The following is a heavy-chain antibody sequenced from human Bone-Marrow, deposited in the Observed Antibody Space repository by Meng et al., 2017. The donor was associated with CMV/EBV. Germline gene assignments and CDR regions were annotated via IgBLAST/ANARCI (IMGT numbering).Heavy chain of an antibody. J-gene: IGHJ4*02. CDR2: ISYDGSNK. V-gene: IGHV3-30*04. D-gene: IGHD2-21*01. CDR3: ARGVIATPHFDY. Sequence: SCAASGFTFSSYAMHWVRQAPGKGLEWVAVISYDGSNKYYADSVKGRFTISRDNSKNTLYLQMNSLRAEDTAVYYCARGVIATPHFDYWGQGTLVTVSS. CDR1: GFTFSSYA.